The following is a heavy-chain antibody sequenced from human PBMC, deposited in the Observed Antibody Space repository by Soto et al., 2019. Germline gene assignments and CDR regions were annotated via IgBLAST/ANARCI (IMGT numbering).Heavy chain of an antibody. CDR2: ISYDGSNK. Sequence: QVQLVESGGGVVQPGRSLRLSCEASGVTFSSYGMHCVRQAPGKGLEWVDVISYDGSNKYYADSVKGRFTISRDNSKNTLYLQMNSRRAEYTAVYYCAKGATEYSSPGYWGQGTLVTVSS. V-gene: IGHV3-30*18. CDR1: GVTFSSYG. J-gene: IGHJ4*02. CDR3: AKGATEYSSPGY. D-gene: IGHD6-6*01.